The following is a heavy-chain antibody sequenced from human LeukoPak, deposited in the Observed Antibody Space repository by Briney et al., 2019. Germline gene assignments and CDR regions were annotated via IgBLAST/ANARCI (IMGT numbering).Heavy chain of an antibody. J-gene: IGHJ4*02. D-gene: IGHD1-26*01. CDR3: AKECLGSGSQYGSYHDY. CDR1: GFTLSSYG. CDR2: ISDDGSNK. Sequence: GGSLRLSCVASGFTLSSYGMHWVRQAPGKGLEWLAVISDDGSNKFYADSVKGRFTISRDNSKNTLYLQMNSLRPEDTAVYYCAKECLGSGSQYGSYHDYWGQGTLVTVSS. V-gene: IGHV3-30*18.